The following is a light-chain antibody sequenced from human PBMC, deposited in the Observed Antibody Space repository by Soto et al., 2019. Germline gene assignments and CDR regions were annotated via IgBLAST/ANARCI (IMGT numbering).Light chain of an antibody. Sequence: QSVLTQPASVSGSPGQSITISCTGTSSDVGDYNYVSWYQQHPGKAPQLIIYEVSHRPSGVSDRFSGSKSDNTASLTISGLQPEDEADYYCSSYTSSTTLPFVFGTGTKVTVL. V-gene: IGLV2-14*01. J-gene: IGLJ1*01. CDR2: EVS. CDR1: SSDVGDYNY. CDR3: SSYTSSTTLPFV.